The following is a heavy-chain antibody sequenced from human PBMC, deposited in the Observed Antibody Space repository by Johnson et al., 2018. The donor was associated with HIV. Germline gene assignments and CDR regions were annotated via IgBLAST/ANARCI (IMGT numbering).Heavy chain of an antibody. Sequence: VQLVESGGGVVRPGDSLRLSCAASGFIFEDYGMSWVRQAPGKGLEWVANIKQDGSEKYYVDSVKGRITISRDNAKNSLYLQLNSLRAEDTAVYYCARVEPIRRAIDAFDIWGQGTMVTVSS. CDR1: GFIFEDYG. CDR3: ARVEPIRRAIDAFDI. J-gene: IGHJ3*02. V-gene: IGHV3-7*01. CDR2: IKQDGSEK.